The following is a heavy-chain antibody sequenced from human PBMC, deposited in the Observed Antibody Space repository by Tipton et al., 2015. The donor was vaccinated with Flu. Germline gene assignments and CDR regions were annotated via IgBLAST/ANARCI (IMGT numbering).Heavy chain of an antibody. CDR3: ARRTYSNYVSEPKNWFDP. CDR2: IFHTGNT. J-gene: IGHJ5*02. Sequence: TLSLTCTVSGDSIRSDYYWGWIRQPPGKGLEWIGNIFHTGNTYYNPSLRSRVSISVDRSKNQFSLKVISVTATDTAVYYCARRTYSNYVSEPKNWFDPWGQGILVTVSS. V-gene: IGHV4-38-2*02. CDR1: GDSIRSDYY. D-gene: IGHD4-11*01.